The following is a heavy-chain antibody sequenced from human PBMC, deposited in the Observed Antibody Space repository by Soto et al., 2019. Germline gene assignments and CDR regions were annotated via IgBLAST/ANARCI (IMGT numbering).Heavy chain of an antibody. CDR1: GGSISSYY. CDR3: ARDQNASPHFDY. V-gene: IGHV4-59*01. J-gene: IGHJ4*02. CDR2: IYYSGNT. Sequence: SETLSLTCTVSGGSISSYYWSWIRQPPGKGLEWIGYIYYSGNTNYNPSLKSRVTISVDTSKNQFSLKLSSVTAADTAVYYCARDQNASPHFDYWGQGTLVTVSS.